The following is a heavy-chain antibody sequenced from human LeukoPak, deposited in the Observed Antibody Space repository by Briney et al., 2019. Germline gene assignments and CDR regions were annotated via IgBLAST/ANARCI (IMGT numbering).Heavy chain of an antibody. D-gene: IGHD3-22*01. CDR1: GITLSNYG. J-gene: IGHJ4*02. V-gene: IGHV3-23*01. CDR3: AKRGVVIRVILVGFHKEASYFDS. Sequence: PGGSLRLSCAVSGITLSNYGMSWVRQAPGKGLEWVAGISDSGGRTNYADSVKDRCTIYRDNPKNTLYLKMTMLRAEDTAVSFCAKRGVVIRVILVGFHKEASYFDSWGQGALVTVSS. CDR2: ISDSGGRT.